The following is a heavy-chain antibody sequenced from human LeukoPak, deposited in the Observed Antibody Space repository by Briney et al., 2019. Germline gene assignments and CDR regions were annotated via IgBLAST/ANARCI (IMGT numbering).Heavy chain of an antibody. CDR2: ISYDGSNK. D-gene: IGHD6-13*01. J-gene: IGHJ2*01. CDR1: GFTFSSYA. Sequence: GRSLRLSCAASGFTFSSYAMHWVRQAPGKGLEWVAVISYDGSNKYYADPVKGRFTISRDNSKNTLYLQMNSLRTEDTAVYYCASSAAAGTSNWYFDLWGRGTLVTVSS. V-gene: IGHV3-30-3*01. CDR3: ASSAAAGTSNWYFDL.